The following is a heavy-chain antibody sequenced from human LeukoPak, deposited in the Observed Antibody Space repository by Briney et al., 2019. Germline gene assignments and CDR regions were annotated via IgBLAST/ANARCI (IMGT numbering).Heavy chain of an antibody. J-gene: IGHJ4*02. V-gene: IGHV3-23*01. Sequence: PGGSLRHSCAASGFTFSSYAMSWVRQAPGKGLEWVSAIRGSGGSTYYADSVKGRFTISRDNSKNTLYLQMNSLRAEDTAVYYCAKDRRERYGDYVFDYWGQGTLVTVSS. D-gene: IGHD4-17*01. CDR3: AKDRRERYGDYVFDY. CDR1: GFTFSSYA. CDR2: IRGSGGST.